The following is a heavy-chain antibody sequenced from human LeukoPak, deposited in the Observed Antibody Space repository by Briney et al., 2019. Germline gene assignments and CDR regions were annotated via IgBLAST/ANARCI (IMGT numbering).Heavy chain of an antibody. Sequence: ASVKVSCKASGYTFTRYYMYWVRQAPGQGLEWMGIINPSGGSTNYAQKFQGRVTMTRDTSTNTVYMELSSLRSEDTAVYYCARVAAEVVGVPGAIGFGWLRRDYYYMDVWGKGTTVTVSS. J-gene: IGHJ6*03. CDR3: ARVAAEVVGVPGAIGFGWLRRDYYYMDV. D-gene: IGHD2-2*02. V-gene: IGHV1-46*01. CDR2: INPSGGST. CDR1: GYTFTRYY.